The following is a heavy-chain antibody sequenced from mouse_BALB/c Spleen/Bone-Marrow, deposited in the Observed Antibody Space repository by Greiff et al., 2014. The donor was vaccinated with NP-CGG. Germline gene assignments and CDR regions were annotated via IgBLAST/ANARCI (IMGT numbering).Heavy chain of an antibody. V-gene: IGHV1-7*01. CDR3: ARRAYGSYGFPY. Sequence: QVQLQQSGAELAKPGASVKMSCKASGYTFTSYWMHWVKQRPGQGLEWIGYINPSTGYTEYNQNFKDKATLTADESSSTAYMQLSSLTSEDSAVYYCARRAYGSYGFPYWGQGTLVTVSA. CDR1: GYTFTSYW. CDR2: INPSTGYT. D-gene: IGHD1-1*01. J-gene: IGHJ3*01.